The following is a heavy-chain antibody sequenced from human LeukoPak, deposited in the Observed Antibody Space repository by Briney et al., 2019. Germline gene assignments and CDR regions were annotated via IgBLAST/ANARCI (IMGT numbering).Heavy chain of an antibody. V-gene: IGHV1-69*05. CDR2: VIPIFGTA. D-gene: IGHD3-3*01. Sequence: SVKVSCKASGGTFSSYAISWVRQAPGQGLEWGGEVIPIFGTANYAQKFQGRVTITTDESTSTAYMEVSSLRSEDTAVYYCARHGGITIFGVAQPGGAFDIWGQGTMLTVSS. J-gene: IGHJ3*02. CDR3: ARHGGITIFGVAQPGGAFDI. CDR1: GGTFSSYA.